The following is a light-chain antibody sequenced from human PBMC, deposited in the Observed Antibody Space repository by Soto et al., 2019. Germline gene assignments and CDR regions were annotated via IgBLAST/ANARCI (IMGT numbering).Light chain of an antibody. J-gene: IGLJ1*01. V-gene: IGLV2-23*01. Sequence: QSALTQPAAVSGSPGQSITISCTGSSDDVAFYNLVSWYQQHPGKAPKLIIYESRKRPSGVSNRFTASKSDITASLTISGLQAEDEADYYCCSYAGPSHSYVFGTGTKVTVL. CDR2: ESR. CDR1: SDDVAFYNL. CDR3: CSYAGPSHSYV.